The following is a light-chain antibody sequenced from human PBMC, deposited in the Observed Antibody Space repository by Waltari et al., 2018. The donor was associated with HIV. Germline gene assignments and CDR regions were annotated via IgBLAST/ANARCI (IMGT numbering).Light chain of an antibody. CDR1: SSHIGRNY. CDR3: ATWDDSLSGSV. J-gene: IGLJ2*01. CDR2: RNK. V-gene: IGLV1-47*01. Sequence: QSVLIQPPSASGTPGQRVTSSCSGSSSHIGRNYLYWYQTLPGTAPKLLIYRNKQRPSGFPDRFSGAKSGTSASLDISGLRSEDEADYDCATWDDSLSGSVFGGGTKLTVL.